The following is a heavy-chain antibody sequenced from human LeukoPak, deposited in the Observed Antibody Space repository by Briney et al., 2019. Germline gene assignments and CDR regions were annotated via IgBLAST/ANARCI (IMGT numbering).Heavy chain of an antibody. J-gene: IGHJ4*02. CDR1: GASISSGNYY. D-gene: IGHD7-27*01. CDR2: LYTSGNT. CDR3: ARDSLDDTGVDY. V-gene: IGHV4-61*02. Sequence: SETLSLTCTVSGASISSGNYYWSCIRQPAGKGLEWIGRLYTSGNTDYNPSLKSRVTISVDTSKNQFSLKLSSVTAADTAVYYCARDSLDDTGVDYWGQGTLVTVSS.